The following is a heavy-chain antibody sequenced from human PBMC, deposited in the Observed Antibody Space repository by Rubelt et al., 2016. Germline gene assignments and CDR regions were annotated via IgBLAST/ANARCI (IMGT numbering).Heavy chain of an antibody. J-gene: IGHJ4*02. CDR3: ASGLTTKYYFDY. Sequence: EVQLVESGGELIQPGGSLRLSCAASGFTVSSNYMSWVRQAPGKGLEWVSVIYTGGSTYYADSVKGRFTITRDNSENTLSLQMNSLRAEDTAVYYCASGLTTKYYFDYWGQGTLVTVSS. V-gene: IGHV3-53*01. D-gene: IGHD4/OR15-4a*01. CDR1: GFTVSSNY. CDR2: IYTGGST.